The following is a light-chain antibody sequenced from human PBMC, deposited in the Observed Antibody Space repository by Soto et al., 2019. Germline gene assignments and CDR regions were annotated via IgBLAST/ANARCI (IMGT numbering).Light chain of an antibody. CDR3: SSYTSSSTYV. V-gene: IGLV2-18*02. J-gene: IGLJ1*01. CDR2: EVS. Sequence: QSALTQPPSVSGSPGQSVTISCTGTSGDVASYNRVSWYQQPPGTAPKLMIYEVSNRPSGVPDRFSGSKSGNTASLTISGLQAEDEADYYCSSYTSSSTYVFGTGTKLTVL. CDR1: SGDVASYNR.